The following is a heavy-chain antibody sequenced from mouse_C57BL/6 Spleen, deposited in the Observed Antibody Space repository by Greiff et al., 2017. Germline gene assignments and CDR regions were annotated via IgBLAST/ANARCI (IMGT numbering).Heavy chain of an antibody. CDR1: GYTFTNYW. CDR2: IYPGGGYT. J-gene: IGHJ4*01. Sequence: VQLQQSGAELVRPGTSVKMSCKASGYTFTNYWIGWAKQRPGHGLEWIGDIYPGGGYTNYNEKVKGKATLTADKSSSTAYMQVSSLTSEDSSIYYCARSGYDYDEGYAMDDWGQGTSVTVSS. D-gene: IGHD2-4*01. V-gene: IGHV1-63*01. CDR3: ARSGYDYDEGYAMDD.